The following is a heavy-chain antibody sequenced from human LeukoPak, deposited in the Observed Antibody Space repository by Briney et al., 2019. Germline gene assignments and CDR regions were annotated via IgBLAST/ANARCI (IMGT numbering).Heavy chain of an antibody. CDR2: ISYDGNNK. Sequence: GGSLRLSCAASGFTFSIYAMHGVRQAPGKGLEWVAVISYDGNNKYYADSVKGRFTISRDNSKNTLYLQMNSLRAEDTAVYYCARDLVGGWDDSSGYYYGYFDYWGQGTLVTVSS. V-gene: IGHV3-30-3*01. CDR3: ARDLVGGWDDSSGYYYGYFDY. CDR1: GFTFSIYA. D-gene: IGHD3-22*01. J-gene: IGHJ4*02.